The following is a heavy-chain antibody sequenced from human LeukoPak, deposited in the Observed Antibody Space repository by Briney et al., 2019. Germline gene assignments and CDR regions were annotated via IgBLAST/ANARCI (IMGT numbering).Heavy chain of an antibody. CDR1: GFTFSSYG. J-gene: IGHJ4*02. V-gene: IGHV3-30*18. CDR3: AKRYSSSSSFDY. D-gene: IGHD6-6*01. Sequence: PGGSLRLSCAASGFTFSSYGMHWVRQAPGKGLEWVAVISYDGSNKYYADSVKGRFTISRDNSKNTLYLEMNSLRPEDTAVYYCAKRYSSSSSFDYWGQGTLVTVSS. CDR2: ISYDGSNK.